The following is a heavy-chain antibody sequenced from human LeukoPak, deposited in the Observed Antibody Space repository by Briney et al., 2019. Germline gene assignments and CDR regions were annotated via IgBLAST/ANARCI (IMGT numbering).Heavy chain of an antibody. CDR3: AKARFASGYHNLDY. D-gene: IGHD3-22*01. Sequence: PGRSLRLSCAASGFTFRSFGMHWVRQAPGKGLEWVAVIWYDGSNKQYADSVKGRFIISRDNSNNTLYLEMNSLRAEDTAVYYCAKARFASGYHNLDYWGQGTLVTVPS. V-gene: IGHV3-33*06. CDR2: IWYDGSNK. CDR1: GFTFRSFG. J-gene: IGHJ4*02.